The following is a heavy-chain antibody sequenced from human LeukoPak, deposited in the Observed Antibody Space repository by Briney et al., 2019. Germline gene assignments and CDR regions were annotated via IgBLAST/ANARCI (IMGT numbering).Heavy chain of an antibody. J-gene: IGHJ4*02. CDR2: VHLDGRT. CDR3: AREGDFYRPLDY. V-gene: IGHV4-4*02. Sequence: PSETLSLTCGVSGGSVINTNWWTWVRQPPGKGLEWIGEVHLDGRTNYNPSLESRLTMSVDVSENQVSLKLTSVTAADTAVYYCAREGDFYRPLDYSGQGTLVTVSS. CDR1: GGSVINTNW. D-gene: IGHD3-3*01.